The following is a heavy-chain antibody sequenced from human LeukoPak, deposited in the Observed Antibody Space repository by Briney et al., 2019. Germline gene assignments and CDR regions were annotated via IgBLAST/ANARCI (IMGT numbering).Heavy chain of an antibody. CDR2: INPNSGGT. V-gene: IGHV1-2*02. J-gene: IGHJ4*02. Sequence: ASVKVSCKASGYTFTGHYMHWVRQAPGQGLEWMAWINPNSGGTNYAQKFQGRVTMTRDTSISTAYMELSRLRSDDTAVYYCARERFYASGSVYNRIDYWGQGTLVTVSS. CDR3: ARERFYASGSVYNRIDY. D-gene: IGHD3-10*01. CDR1: GYTFTGHY.